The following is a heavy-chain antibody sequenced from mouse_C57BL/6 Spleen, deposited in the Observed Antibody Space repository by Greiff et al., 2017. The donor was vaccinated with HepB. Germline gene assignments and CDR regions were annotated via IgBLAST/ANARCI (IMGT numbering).Heavy chain of an antibody. V-gene: IGHV1-69*01. D-gene: IGHD3-2*02. CDR1: GYTFTSYW. J-gene: IGHJ4*01. Sequence: QVQLQQPGAELVMPGASVKLSCKASGYTFTSYWMHWVKQRPGQGLEWIGEIDPSDSYTNYNQKFKGKSTLTVDKSSSTAYMQLSSLTSEDSAVYYCARRQTAQVSMDYWGQGTSVTVSS. CDR2: IDPSDSYT. CDR3: ARRQTAQVSMDY.